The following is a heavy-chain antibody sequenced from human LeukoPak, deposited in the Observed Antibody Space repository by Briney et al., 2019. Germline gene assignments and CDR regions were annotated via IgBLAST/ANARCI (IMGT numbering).Heavy chain of an antibody. Sequence: ASVKVSRKASGYTFSGYYMHWVRQAPGQGLEWMGWINPNSGDTSYAQKFQGRVTMTRDTSISTVYMELSRLISDDTAVYYCARDGNFDMWGQGTMVTVSS. J-gene: IGHJ3*02. CDR2: INPNSGDT. CDR3: ARDGNFDM. V-gene: IGHV1-2*02. D-gene: IGHD4-23*01. CDR1: GYTFSGYY.